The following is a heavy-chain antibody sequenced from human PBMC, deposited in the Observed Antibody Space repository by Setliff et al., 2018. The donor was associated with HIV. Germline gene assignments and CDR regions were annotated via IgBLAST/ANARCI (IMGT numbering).Heavy chain of an antibody. CDR1: GYSISSRYY. V-gene: IGHV4-38-2*02. J-gene: IGHJ4*02. Sequence: SETLSLTCTVSGYSISSRYYWGWIRQPPGKGLEWIGSVYHTGNTQYNPSLKGRVTMSEETSKNQFSLKLKSVTAADTAIYFCARGKGGLVGPAEFDYWGPGTLVTVSS. D-gene: IGHD1-26*01. CDR3: ARGKGGLVGPAEFDY. CDR2: VYHTGNT.